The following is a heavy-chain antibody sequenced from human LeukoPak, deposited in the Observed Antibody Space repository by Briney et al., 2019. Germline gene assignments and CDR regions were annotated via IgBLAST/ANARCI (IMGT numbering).Heavy chain of an antibody. CDR1: GYTFTSYA. V-gene: IGHV1-3*01. Sequence: ASVKVSCKASGYTFTSYAMHWVRQAPGQRLERMGWINAGNGNTKYSQKFQGRVTITRDTSASTAYMELSSLRSEDTAVYYCARGLERRPPYDYWGQGTLVTVSS. J-gene: IGHJ4*02. CDR2: INAGNGNT. CDR3: ARGLERRPPYDY. D-gene: IGHD1-1*01.